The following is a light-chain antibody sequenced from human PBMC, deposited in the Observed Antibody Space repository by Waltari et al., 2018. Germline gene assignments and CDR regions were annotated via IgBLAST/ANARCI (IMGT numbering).Light chain of an antibody. CDR1: QSVSSSY. CDR3: QQYGSSPGDT. J-gene: IGKJ5*01. CDR2: GAS. V-gene: IGKV3-20*01. Sequence: EIVLTQSPGTLSLSRGERATLSCRASQSVSSSYLAWYQQKPGQAPSLLIYGASSRATGIPDRFSGSGSGTDFTLTISRLEPEDFAVYYCQQYGSSPGDTFGQGTRLEIK.